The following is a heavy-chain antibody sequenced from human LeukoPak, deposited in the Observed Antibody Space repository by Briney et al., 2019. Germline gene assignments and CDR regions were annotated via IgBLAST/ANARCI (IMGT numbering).Heavy chain of an antibody. D-gene: IGHD3-10*01. CDR3: ATVLWFGESLDNWFDP. J-gene: IGHJ5*02. CDR1: GYTLTELS. V-gene: IGHV1-24*01. CDR2: FDPEDGET. Sequence: GASVKVSCKVSGYTLTELSMHWVRQAPGKGLEWMGGFDPEDGETIYAQKFQGRVTMTEDTSTDTAYMELSSLRSEDTAVYYCATVLWFGESLDNWFDPWGQGTLVTVSS.